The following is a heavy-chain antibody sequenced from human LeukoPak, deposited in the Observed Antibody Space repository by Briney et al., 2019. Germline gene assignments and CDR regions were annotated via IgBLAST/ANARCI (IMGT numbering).Heavy chain of an antibody. V-gene: IGHV3-11*01. J-gene: IGHJ4*02. D-gene: IGHD2-21*02. CDR3: ACDFRYLGHDF. CDR1: AFTLGDFY. CDR2: ISNVGLTT. Sequence: KSGGSLRLSCTASAFTLGDFYMSWIRQAPGKGLEWIAYISNVGLTTYYVESVKGRFTISRDNAKNSLYLQMNSLRAEDTAVYYCACDFRYLGHDFWGQGTLVTVSS.